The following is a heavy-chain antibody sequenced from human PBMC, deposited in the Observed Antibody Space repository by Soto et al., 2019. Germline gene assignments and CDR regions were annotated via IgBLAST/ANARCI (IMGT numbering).Heavy chain of an antibody. Sequence: QVQLVQSGAEVKKPGASVKVSCKASGYTFTSYYMHWVRQAPGQGLEWMGIINPSGGSTSYAQKFQGRVTMTRDTSTSTVYMELSSLRSEDTAVYYCASESITMVRGVMNWGQGTLVTVSS. J-gene: IGHJ4*02. D-gene: IGHD3-10*01. CDR3: ASESITMVRGVMN. V-gene: IGHV1-46*01. CDR1: GYTFTSYY. CDR2: INPSGGST.